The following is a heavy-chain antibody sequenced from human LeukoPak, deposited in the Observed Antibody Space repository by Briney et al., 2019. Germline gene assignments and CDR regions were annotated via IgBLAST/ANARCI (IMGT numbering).Heavy chain of an antibody. CDR3: ARTPGDSSSWYSDY. J-gene: IGHJ4*02. D-gene: IGHD6-13*01. CDR2: ISYDGNTK. CDR1: GFTYSSYA. V-gene: IGHV3-30-3*01. Sequence: PGGSLRLSCAASGFTYSSYAMHWVRQAPGKGLEWVAVISYDGNTKYYADSVKGRFTISRDSFKNTLSLQMNSLRAEDTAVYYCARTPGDSSSWYSDYWGQGTLVIVSS.